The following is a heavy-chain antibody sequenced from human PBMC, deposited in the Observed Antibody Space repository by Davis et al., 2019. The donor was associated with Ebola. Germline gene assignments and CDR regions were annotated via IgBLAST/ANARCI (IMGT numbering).Heavy chain of an antibody. D-gene: IGHD4-17*01. V-gene: IGHV3-15*01. CDR3: TTDVSTVTDY. CDR2: IKSKTDGGTT. J-gene: IGHJ4*02. CDR1: GFTFSNAW. Sequence: GESLKIFCAASGFTFSNAWMSWVRQAPGKGLEWVGRIKSKTDGGTTDYAAPVKGRFTISRDDSKNTLYLQMNSLKTEDTAVYYCTTDVSTVTDYWGQGTLVTVSS.